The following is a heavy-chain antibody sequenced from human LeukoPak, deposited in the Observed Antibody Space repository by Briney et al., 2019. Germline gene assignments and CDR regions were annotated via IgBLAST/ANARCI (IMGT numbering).Heavy chain of an antibody. J-gene: IGHJ5*02. V-gene: IGHV1-18*01. CDR3: ARDHVVGLAPFDP. Sequence: ASVKVSCKASGYTFTSYAITWVRQAPGQGLEWMGCISAYNGNTNYAQKLQGRVTMTTDTSTSTAYMELRSLRSEDTAVYYCARDHVVGLAPFDPWGQGTLVTVSS. CDR1: GYTFTSYA. CDR2: ISAYNGNT. D-gene: IGHD2-15*01.